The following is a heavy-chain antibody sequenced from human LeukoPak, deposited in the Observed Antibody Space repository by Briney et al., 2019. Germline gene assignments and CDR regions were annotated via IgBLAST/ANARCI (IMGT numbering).Heavy chain of an antibody. CDR3: ARGSFTILGVVTQGLLGE. J-gene: IGHJ4*02. CDR1: GYTFTGYY. CDR2: INPNSGGT. V-gene: IGHV1-2*02. Sequence: ASVKDSFMASGYTFTGYYMHWVRQAPGQGLEWMGWINPNSGGTNYAQKFQGRVTMTRDTSISTAYMELSRLRSDDTAVYYSARGSFTILGVVTQGLLGEWGEGTLVSVSS. D-gene: IGHD3-3*01.